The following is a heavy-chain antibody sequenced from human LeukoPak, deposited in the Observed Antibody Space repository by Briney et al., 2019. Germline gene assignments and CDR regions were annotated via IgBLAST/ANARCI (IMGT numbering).Heavy chain of an antibody. Sequence: GESLKISCKGSGYSFTNYWIGWVRQMPGKGLEWMGIIYPGDSDTRYSPSFEGQVTISADKSISTAYLQWSSLKASDTAIYYCARQEGWATAGGYFDLWGRGTLVAVSS. D-gene: IGHD1-26*01. CDR3: ARQEGWATAGGYFDL. CDR2: IYPGDSDT. J-gene: IGHJ2*01. CDR1: GYSFTNYW. V-gene: IGHV5-51*01.